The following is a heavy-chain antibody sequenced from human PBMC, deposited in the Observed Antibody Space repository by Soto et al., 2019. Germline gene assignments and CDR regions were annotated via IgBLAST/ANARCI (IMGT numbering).Heavy chain of an antibody. CDR3: ARGLFPFDY. V-gene: IGHV1-3*01. CDR2: INAGNGNT. J-gene: IGHJ4*02. Sequence: EASVKFSCKASGYTFSSYAMHWVRQAPGQRLEWMGWINAGNGNTKYSQKFQGRVTITRDTSASTAYMELRSLRSEDTAVYYCARGLFPFDYWGQGTLVTVSS. D-gene: IGHD2-21*01. CDR1: GYTFSSYA.